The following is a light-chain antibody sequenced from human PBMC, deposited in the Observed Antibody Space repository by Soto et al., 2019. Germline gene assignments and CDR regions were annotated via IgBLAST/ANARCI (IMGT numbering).Light chain of an antibody. Sequence: DIVMTQSPLSLPVTPGEPASISCRSSQSLLHSNGYNYLDWYLQKPGQSPQLLIYLGSNRASWVPDRFSGSGSGTDFTLKISRVEAEDVGVYYCMQALQTSFTFGPGTKVDI. J-gene: IGKJ3*01. CDR1: QSLLHSNGYNY. V-gene: IGKV2-28*01. CDR2: LGS. CDR3: MQALQTSFT.